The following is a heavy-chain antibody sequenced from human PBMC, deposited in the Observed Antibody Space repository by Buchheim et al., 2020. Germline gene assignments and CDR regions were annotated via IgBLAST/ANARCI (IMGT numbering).Heavy chain of an antibody. CDR3: ARDLVDTAMITGPRPLDY. Sequence: EVQLVESGGGLVQPGGSLRLSCAASGFTFSSYWMTWVRQAPRKGLEWVANIKEDGSEKYYVDSVKGRFTISRDNAKNSLYLQMNSLRAEDTAVYYCARDLVDTAMITGPRPLDYWGQGTL. CDR2: IKEDGSEK. CDR1: GFTFSSYW. V-gene: IGHV3-7*01. D-gene: IGHD5-18*01. J-gene: IGHJ4*02.